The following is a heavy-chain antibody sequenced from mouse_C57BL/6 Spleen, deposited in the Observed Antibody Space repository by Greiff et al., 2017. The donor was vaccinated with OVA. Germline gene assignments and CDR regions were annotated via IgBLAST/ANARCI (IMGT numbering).Heavy chain of an antibody. CDR1: GYTFTSYW. V-gene: IGHV1-52*01. CDR3: ASGSSYGDYAMDY. J-gene: IGHJ4*01. D-gene: IGHD1-1*01. CDR2: IDPSDSET. Sequence: QVQLQQPGAELVRPGSSVKLSCKASGYTFTSYWMHWVKQRPIQGLEWIGNIDPSDSETHYNQKFKDKATLTVDKSSSTAYMQLSSLTSEDSAVYYCASGSSYGDYAMDYWGQGTSVTVSS.